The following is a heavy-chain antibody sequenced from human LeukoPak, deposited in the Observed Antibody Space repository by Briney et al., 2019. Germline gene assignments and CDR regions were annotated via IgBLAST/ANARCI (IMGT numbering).Heavy chain of an antibody. Sequence: PSETLSLTCAVYGGSFSGYYWSWIRQPPGKGLEWIGEINHSGSTSYNPSLKSRVTISVNTSKNQFSLKVNSVTAADTAVCYCASCQTTKYYYDGMDVWGQGTTVTVSS. V-gene: IGHV4-34*01. CDR3: ASCQTTKYYYDGMDV. CDR2: INHSGST. CDR1: GGSFSGYY. D-gene: IGHD1-14*01. J-gene: IGHJ6*02.